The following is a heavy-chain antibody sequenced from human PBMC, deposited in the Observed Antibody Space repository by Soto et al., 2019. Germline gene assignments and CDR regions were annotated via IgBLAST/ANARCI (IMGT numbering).Heavy chain of an antibody. CDR3: ARAGSDYGSGSYIDY. CDR2: IKQDGSEK. CDR1: GFTFSSYW. D-gene: IGHD3-10*01. Sequence: EVQLVESGGGLVQPGGSLRLSCAASGFTFSSYWMSWVRQAPGKGLEWVANIKQDGSEKYYVDSVKGRFTISRDNAKNSLYLQMNSLRAEDTAVYYCARAGSDYGSGSYIDYWGQGTLVTVSS. V-gene: IGHV3-7*05. J-gene: IGHJ4*02.